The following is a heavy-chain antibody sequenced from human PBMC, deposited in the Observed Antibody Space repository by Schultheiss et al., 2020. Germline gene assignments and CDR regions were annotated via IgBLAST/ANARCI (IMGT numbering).Heavy chain of an antibody. Sequence: GGSLRLSCKGSGYSFTSYWLGWVRQMPGKGLEWMAIIYPGDSDTKYNPSFQGQVTTSVDESISTAYLQWSSLKASDTAMYYCARLPNGVLNGMDVWGKGTTVTVSS. CDR3: ARLPNGVLNGMDV. J-gene: IGHJ6*04. CDR1: GYSFTSYW. V-gene: IGHV5-51*01. CDR2: IYPGDSDT. D-gene: IGHD4/OR15-4a*01.